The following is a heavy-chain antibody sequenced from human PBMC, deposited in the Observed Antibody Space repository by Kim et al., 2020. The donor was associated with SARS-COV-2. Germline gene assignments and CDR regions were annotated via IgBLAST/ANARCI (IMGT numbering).Heavy chain of an antibody. J-gene: IGHJ4*02. CDR3: ARHAQTTTYYDILTGYYNY. Sequence: SRVTISVDTSKNQFSLKLSSVTAADTAVYYCARHAQTTTYYDILTGYYNYWGQGTLVTVSS. V-gene: IGHV4-39*01. D-gene: IGHD3-9*01.